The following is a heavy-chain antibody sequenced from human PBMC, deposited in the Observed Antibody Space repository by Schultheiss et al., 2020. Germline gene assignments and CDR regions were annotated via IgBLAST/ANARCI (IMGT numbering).Heavy chain of an antibody. CDR3: ASEAKIFGVFLDDY. CDR1: GFTFSSYW. CDR2: ISASGGIT. D-gene: IGHD3-3*01. J-gene: IGHJ4*02. Sequence: GGSLRLSCAASGFTFSSYWMSWVRQAPGKGLEWVSAISASGGITDYADSVRGRFTISRDNAKNTLYLQMNSLRAEDTAVYYCASEAKIFGVFLDDYWGQGTRVTVSS. V-gene: IGHV3-23*01.